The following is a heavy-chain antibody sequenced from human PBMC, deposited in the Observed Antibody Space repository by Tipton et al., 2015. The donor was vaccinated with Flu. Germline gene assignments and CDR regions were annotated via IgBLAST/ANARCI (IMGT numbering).Heavy chain of an antibody. V-gene: IGHV4-39*07. Sequence: TLSLTCSISGASISSKTFYWAWIRQLPGKGLEWIGSIYHTGTTYYNPSLKSRVTMSVDTSKTEVSLSVTSVTAADTAVYYCAKDRGVDWNWFDPWGRGTLVAVSS. CDR1: GASISSKTFY. J-gene: IGHJ5*02. CDR3: AKDRGVDWNWFDP. D-gene: IGHD3-9*01. CDR2: IYHTGTT.